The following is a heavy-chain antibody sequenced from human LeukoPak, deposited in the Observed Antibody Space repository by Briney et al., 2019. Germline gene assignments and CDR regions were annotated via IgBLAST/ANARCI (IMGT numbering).Heavy chain of an antibody. V-gene: IGHV1-18*01. J-gene: IGHJ6*03. CDR3: AGAAYYGSGSYPPYYYYYYMDV. D-gene: IGHD3-10*01. CDR2: ISAYNGNT. Sequence: GASVKVSCKASGYTFTSYGISWVRQAPGQGLEWMGWISAYNGNTNYAQKLQGRVTMTTDTSTSTAYMELSSLRSEDTAVYYCAGAAYYGSGSYPPYYYYYYMDVWGKGTTVTISS. CDR1: GYTFTSYG.